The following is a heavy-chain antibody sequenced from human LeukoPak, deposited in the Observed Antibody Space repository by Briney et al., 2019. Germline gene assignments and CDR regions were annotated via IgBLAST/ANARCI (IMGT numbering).Heavy chain of an antibody. CDR3: AREGRTTIFGVVIISWFDP. D-gene: IGHD3-3*01. V-gene: IGHV1-2*02. CDR1: GYTFTGYY. Sequence: ASVTVSCKASGYTFTGYYMHWVRQAPGQGLEWMGWINPNSGGTNYAQKFQGRVTMTRDTSISTAYMELSRLRSDDTAVYYCAREGRTTIFGVVIISWFDPWGQGTLVTVSS. J-gene: IGHJ5*02. CDR2: INPNSGGT.